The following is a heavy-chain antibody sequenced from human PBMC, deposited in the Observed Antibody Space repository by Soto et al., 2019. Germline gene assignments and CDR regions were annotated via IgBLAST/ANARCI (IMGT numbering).Heavy chain of an antibody. D-gene: IGHD3-10*01. CDR2: ISSTGYTI. CDR1: SFTFTDYY. CDR3: ARGRFGESLDF. V-gene: IGHV3-11*01. J-gene: IGHJ4*02. Sequence: LTLSCASSSFTFTDYYMSWVRQAPGKGLEWVSYISSTGYTIYYADSVKGRFTISRDNAKNSLYLQMNSLRADDTAVYYCARGRFGESLDFWGQGALVTVSS.